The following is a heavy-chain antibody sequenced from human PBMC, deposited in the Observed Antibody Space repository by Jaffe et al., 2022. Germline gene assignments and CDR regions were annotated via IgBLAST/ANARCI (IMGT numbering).Heavy chain of an antibody. CDR1: GFTFSSYW. D-gene: IGHD3-10*01. CDR2: IKQDGSEK. J-gene: IGHJ4*02. Sequence: EVQLVESGGGLVQPGGSLRLSCAASGFTFSSYWMSWVRQAPGKGLEWVANIKQDGSEKYYVDSVKGRFTISRDNAKNSLYLQMNSLRAEDTAVYYCATWGYGSGSYYNSPFDYWGQGTLVTVSS. CDR3: ATWGYGSGSYYNSPFDY. V-gene: IGHV3-7*01.